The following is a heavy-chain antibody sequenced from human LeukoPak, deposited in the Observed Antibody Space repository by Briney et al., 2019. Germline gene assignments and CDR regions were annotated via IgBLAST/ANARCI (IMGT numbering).Heavy chain of an antibody. CDR1: GLSLSTSGVG. CDR2: IYWTDDK. CDR3: AHSRFMGYYDSSGYYPYYLDY. Sequence: SGPTLVNPTQTLTLTCTFSGLSLSTSGVGVGWIRQPPGKALEWLALIYWTDDKRYSPSLKSRLTITKDTSKNQVVLTMTNMDPVDTATYYCAHSRFMGYYDSSGYYPYYLDYWGQGTLVTVSS. V-gene: IGHV2-5*01. J-gene: IGHJ4*02. D-gene: IGHD3-22*01.